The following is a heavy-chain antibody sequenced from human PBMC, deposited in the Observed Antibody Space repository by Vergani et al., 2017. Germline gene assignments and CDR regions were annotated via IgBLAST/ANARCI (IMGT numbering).Heavy chain of an antibody. D-gene: IGHD6-19*01. CDR2: IKQDGSEK. V-gene: IGHV3-7*01. Sequence: EVQLVESGGGLVPPGGSLRLSCAASGFTFSSYWMSWVRQAPGKGLEWVANIKQDGSEKYYVDSVKGRFTISRDNAKNSLYLQMNSLRAEDTAVYYCASMAVAGTLTTYYYYYMDVWGKGTTVTVSS. J-gene: IGHJ6*03. CDR3: ASMAVAGTLTTYYYYYMDV. CDR1: GFTFSSYW.